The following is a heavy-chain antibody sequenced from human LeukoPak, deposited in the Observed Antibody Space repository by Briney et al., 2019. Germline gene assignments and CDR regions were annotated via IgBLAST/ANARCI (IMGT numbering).Heavy chain of an antibody. CDR1: GYTFTSYG. CDR3: ARDYSSYNWNQNDAFDI. V-gene: IGHV1-18*01. D-gene: IGHD1-20*01. Sequence: ASVKVSCKASGYTFTSYGISWVRQAPGQGLEWMGWISAYNGNTNYAQKLQGRVTMTTDTSTSTAYMELRSLRSDDTAVYYCARDYSSYNWNQNDAFDIWGQGTTVTVSS. CDR2: ISAYNGNT. J-gene: IGHJ3*02.